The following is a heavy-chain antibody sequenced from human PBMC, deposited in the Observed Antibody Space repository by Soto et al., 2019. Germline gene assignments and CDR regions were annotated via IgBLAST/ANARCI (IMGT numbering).Heavy chain of an antibody. CDR1: GFIFTSYA. Sequence: EVQLLESGGGLEQPGGSLRLSCAASGFIFTSYAMSWVRQAPGKGLEWVSSINVGDAGTNYADSVKGRFTISRDNSKNTLYLQMNFLRADDTAIYYYAKNYQFDCWGQGTLVTVS. J-gene: IGHJ4*02. V-gene: IGHV3-23*01. D-gene: IGHD2-2*01. CDR2: INVGDAGT. CDR3: AKNYQFDC.